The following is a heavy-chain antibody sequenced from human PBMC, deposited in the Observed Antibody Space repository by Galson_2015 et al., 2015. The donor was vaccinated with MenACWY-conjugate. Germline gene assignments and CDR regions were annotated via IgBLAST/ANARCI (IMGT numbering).Heavy chain of an antibody. D-gene: IGHD2-21*01. CDR2: IKQDGSEK. CDR3: ARGGATGGAFRY. CDR1: GFTFSNYW. V-gene: IGHV3-7*03. Sequence: SLRLSCAGSGFTFSNYWMSWVRQAPGKGLEWVANIKQDGSEKYYVDSVKGRFTISRDNAKISLYLQMNSLRAEDTAVYYCARGGATGGAFRYWGQGTLVTVSS. J-gene: IGHJ4*02.